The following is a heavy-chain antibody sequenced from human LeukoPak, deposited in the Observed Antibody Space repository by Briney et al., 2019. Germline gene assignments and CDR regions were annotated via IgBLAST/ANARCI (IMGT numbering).Heavy chain of an antibody. CDR2: VFPGASDT. D-gene: IGHD4-23*01. Sequence: GESPKISCKGSGYSFSSYWIAWVRQMPGKGLEWMGIVFPGASDTRYSPSFQGQVTISADKSISTAYLQWSSLKASDTAMYYCAIMTSYGGTSYFDYWGQGTLVTVSS. CDR3: AIMTSYGGTSYFDY. J-gene: IGHJ4*02. CDR1: GYSFSSYW. V-gene: IGHV5-51*01.